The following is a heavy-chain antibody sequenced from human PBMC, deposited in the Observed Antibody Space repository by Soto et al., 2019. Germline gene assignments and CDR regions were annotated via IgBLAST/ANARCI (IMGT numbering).Heavy chain of an antibody. J-gene: IGHJ6*03. CDR2: ISAYNGYT. V-gene: IGHV1-18*01. D-gene: IGHD4-4*01. CDR1: GYTFTSYV. CDR3: AIVFTVPPPYYYMDV. Sequence: ASVKVSCKTSGYTFTSYVISWVRQAPGQGLEWMGWISAYNGYTDYAQKLQGRVTMTTDTSTSTAYMELRSLRSDDTAVYYCAIVFTVPPPYYYMDVRGKGTPVTLSS.